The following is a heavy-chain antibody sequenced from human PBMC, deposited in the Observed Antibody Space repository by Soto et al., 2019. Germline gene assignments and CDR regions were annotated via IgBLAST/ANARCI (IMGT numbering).Heavy chain of an antibody. Sequence: GGSLSLSSAAHGFTLHDYGMSWVRQAPGKGLEWVSGINWNGGSTGYADSVKGRFTISRDNAKNSLYLQMNSLRAEDTAVYFCAKETTLYSSSWYLSGMDVWGQGT. CDR2: INWNGGST. D-gene: IGHD6-13*01. CDR1: GFTLHDYG. V-gene: IGHV3-20*03. J-gene: IGHJ6*02. CDR3: AKETTLYSSSWYLSGMDV.